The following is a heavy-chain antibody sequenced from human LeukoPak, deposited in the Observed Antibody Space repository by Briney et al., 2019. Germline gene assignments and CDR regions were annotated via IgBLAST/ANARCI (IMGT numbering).Heavy chain of an antibody. D-gene: IGHD3-22*01. CDR2: IYYSGST. V-gene: IGHV4-59*01. Sequence: SETLSLTCTVSGGSISSYYWSWIRQPAGKGLEWIGYIYYSGSTNYNPSLKSRVTISVDTSKNQFSLKLSSVTAADTAVYYCASGRGFRYDSSGYYPFDYWGQGTLVTVSS. J-gene: IGHJ4*02. CDR1: GGSISSYY. CDR3: ASGRGFRYDSSGYYPFDY.